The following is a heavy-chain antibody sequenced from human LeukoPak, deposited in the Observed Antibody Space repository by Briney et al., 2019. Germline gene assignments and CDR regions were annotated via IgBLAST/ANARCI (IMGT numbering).Heavy chain of an antibody. CDR1: GFTFSSYG. D-gene: IGHD6-25*01. CDR3: ARSGFSRRFDY. CDR2: INHSGST. Sequence: GSLRLSCAASGFTFSSYGMSWVRQPPGKGLEWIGEINHSGSTNYNPSLKSRVTISVDTSKNQFSLKLSSVTAADTAVYYCARSGFSRRFDYWGQGALVTVSS. J-gene: IGHJ4*02. V-gene: IGHV4-34*01.